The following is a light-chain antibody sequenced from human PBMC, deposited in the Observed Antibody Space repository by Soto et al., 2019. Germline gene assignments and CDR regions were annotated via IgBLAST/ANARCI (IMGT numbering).Light chain of an antibody. J-gene: IGLJ1*01. CDR2: EAS. CDR1: STYFVSYNR. Sequence: QSALTQPPSVSGSPGQSVTISCTGTSTYFVSYNRVSWYQQPPGTAPKLIIYEASNRPSGVPDRFSGSKSGNTASLTISGLQAADEAAYYCTLYTSENTYVFGTGTKLTVL. CDR3: TLYTSENTYV. V-gene: IGLV2-18*01.